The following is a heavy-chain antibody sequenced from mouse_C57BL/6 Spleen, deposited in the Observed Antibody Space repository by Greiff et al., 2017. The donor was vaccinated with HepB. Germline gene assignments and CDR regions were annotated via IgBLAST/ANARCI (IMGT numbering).Heavy chain of an antibody. V-gene: IGHV1-7*01. CDR3: ARDYYGSSFDY. J-gene: IGHJ2*01. CDR1: GYTFTSYW. CDR2: INPSSGYT. D-gene: IGHD1-1*01. Sequence: VQVVESGAELAKPGASVKLSCKASGYTFTSYWMHWVKQRPGQGLEWIGYINPSSGYTKYNQKFKDKATLTADKSSSTAYMQLSSLTYEDSAVYYCARDYYGSSFDYWGQGTTLTVSS.